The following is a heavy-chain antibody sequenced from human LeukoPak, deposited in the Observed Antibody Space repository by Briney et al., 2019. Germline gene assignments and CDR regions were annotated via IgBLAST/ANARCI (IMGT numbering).Heavy chain of an antibody. V-gene: IGHV3-74*01. Sequence: PGGSLRLSCAASGFTFRNFWMHWVRQAPGKGLVWVSRINTDGSSTNYADSVKGRSTISRDNAKNTLYLQMNSLRAEDTAVYYCARDSAYCGGDCYSFDYWGQGTLVTVSS. CDR2: INTDGSST. J-gene: IGHJ4*02. D-gene: IGHD2-21*02. CDR1: GFTFRNFW. CDR3: ARDSAYCGGDCYSFDY.